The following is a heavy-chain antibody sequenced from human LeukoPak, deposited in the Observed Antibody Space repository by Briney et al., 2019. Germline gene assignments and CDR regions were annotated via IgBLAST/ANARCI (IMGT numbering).Heavy chain of an antibody. CDR3: AKGTGSGSSNWFDP. J-gene: IGHJ5*02. V-gene: IGHV3-23*01. CDR2: ITGSGGST. Sequence: GGSLRLSCAASGFTFSSYAMNWVRQAPGKGLEWVSGITGSGGSTYCADSVKGRFTISRDNSKSTLYLQMNSLRAEDTAVYYCAKGTGSGSSNWFDPWGQGTLVTVSS. CDR1: GFTFSSYA. D-gene: IGHD3-10*01.